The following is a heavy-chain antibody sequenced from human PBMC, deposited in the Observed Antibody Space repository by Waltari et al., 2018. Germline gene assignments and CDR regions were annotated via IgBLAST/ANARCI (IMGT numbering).Heavy chain of an antibody. CDR3: ARGHSTGWYLTN. CDR2: IYYRGTT. Sequence: QVQLLESGPGLVRPSETLSVPCTVSGDSINSDYWSWVRQAPGKGLEWIGYIYYRGTTNYNPSLRGRISISIDTSKIQFSLTVNYVTAADTGVYYCARGHSTGWYLTNWGRGTLVTVSS. V-gene: IGHV4-59*01. CDR1: GDSINSDY. J-gene: IGHJ4*02. D-gene: IGHD6-19*01.